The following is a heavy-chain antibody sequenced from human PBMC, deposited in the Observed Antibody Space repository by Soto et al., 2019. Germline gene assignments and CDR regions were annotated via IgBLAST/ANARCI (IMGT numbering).Heavy chain of an antibody. CDR3: TTAHPHGPDY. V-gene: IGHV4-59*11. Sequence: SETLSLTCTVSGVSISNHYWTLIRQPPGKGLEWIGDIYYRGSTNYNPSLKSRVTMSVDASKSHFSLNLNSLKTEDTAVYYCTTAHPHGPDYWGQGTLVTVSS. J-gene: IGHJ4*02. CDR2: IYYRGST. CDR1: GVSISNHY.